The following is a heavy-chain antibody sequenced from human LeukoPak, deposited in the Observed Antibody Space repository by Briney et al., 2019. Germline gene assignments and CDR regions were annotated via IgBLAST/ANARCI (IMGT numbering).Heavy chain of an antibody. J-gene: IGHJ4*02. CDR2: IKSKTDGGTT. CDR1: GFTFSNAW. D-gene: IGHD3-9*01. CDR3: AKDPYYDILTGYFYFDY. Sequence: SGGSLRLSCAASGFTFSNAWMSWVRQAPGKGLEWVGRIKSKTDGGTTDYAAPVKGRFTISRDDSKNTLYLQMNSLRAEDTAVYYCAKDPYYDILTGYFYFDYWGQGTLVTVSS. V-gene: IGHV3-15*01.